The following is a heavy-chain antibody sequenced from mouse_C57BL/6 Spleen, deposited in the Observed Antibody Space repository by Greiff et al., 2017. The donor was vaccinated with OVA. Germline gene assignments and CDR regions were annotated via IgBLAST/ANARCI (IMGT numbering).Heavy chain of an antibody. Sequence: QVQLQQPGAELVKPGASVKLSCKASGYTFTSYWMHWVKQRPGQGLEWIGMIHPNSGSTNYNEKFKSKATLTVDKSSSTAYMQLSSLTSGDSAVYYCAGLGVKGTAMDYWGQGTSVTVSS. V-gene: IGHV1-64*01. CDR2: IHPNSGST. CDR3: AGLGVKGTAMDY. J-gene: IGHJ4*01. CDR1: GYTFTSYW. D-gene: IGHD2-2*01.